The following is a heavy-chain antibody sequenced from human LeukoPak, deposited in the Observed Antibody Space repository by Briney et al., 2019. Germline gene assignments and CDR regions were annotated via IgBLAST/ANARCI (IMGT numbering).Heavy chain of an antibody. CDR3: ARVGYSSSWHSGSAFDI. J-gene: IGHJ3*02. CDR2: IKHDGGEK. V-gene: IGHV3-7*03. Sequence: SGGSLRLSCAASGFTFSNDWMTWVRQAPGKGLEWVANIKHDGGEKHYVDSVKGRFTISRDNARNSVYLQMNSLRAEDTAIYYCARVGYSSSWHSGSAFDIWGQGTMVTVSS. CDR1: GFTFSNDW. D-gene: IGHD6-13*01.